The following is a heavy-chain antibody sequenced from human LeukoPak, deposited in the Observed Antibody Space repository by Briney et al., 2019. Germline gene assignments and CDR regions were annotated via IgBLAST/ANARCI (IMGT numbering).Heavy chain of an antibody. CDR2: IWYDGSNK. Sequence: GGSLRLSCAASGFTFTSYGMHWVRQAPGKGLEWVAVIWYDGSNKYYADSVKGRFTISRDTSKNTLFLQMDSLRAEDTAVYYCARDGYNVAFDIWGQGTMVTVSS. V-gene: IGHV3-33*01. CDR1: GFTFTSYG. CDR3: ARDGYNVAFDI. J-gene: IGHJ3*02. D-gene: IGHD1-14*01.